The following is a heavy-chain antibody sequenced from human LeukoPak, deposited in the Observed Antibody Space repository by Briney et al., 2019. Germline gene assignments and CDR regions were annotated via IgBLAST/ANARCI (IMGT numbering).Heavy chain of an antibody. J-gene: IGHJ5*02. CDR3: AKASSGAVWGDWFDP. CDR2: ISWNSGSI. V-gene: IGHV3-9*01. CDR1: GFTFSSYS. Sequence: GGSLRLSCAASGFTFSSYSMNWVRQAPGKGLEWVSGISWNSGSIGYADPVKGRFTISRDNAKNPLYLQMNSLRAEDTALYYCAKASSGAVWGDWFDPWGQGTLVTVSS. D-gene: IGHD6-19*01.